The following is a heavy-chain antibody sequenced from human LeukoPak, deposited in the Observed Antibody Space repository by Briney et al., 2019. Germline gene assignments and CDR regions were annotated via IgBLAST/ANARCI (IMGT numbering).Heavy chain of an antibody. D-gene: IGHD2-21*01. CDR3: ATVRDNWFDP. J-gene: IGHJ5*02. CDR2: ISSSSSYI. Sequence: GGSLRLSCAASGFTFSNYAMSWVRQAPGKGLEWVSSISSSSSYIYYADSVKGRFTISRDNAKNSLYLQMNSLRAEDTAVYYCATVRDNWFDPWGQGTLVTVSS. CDR1: GFTFSNYA. V-gene: IGHV3-21*01.